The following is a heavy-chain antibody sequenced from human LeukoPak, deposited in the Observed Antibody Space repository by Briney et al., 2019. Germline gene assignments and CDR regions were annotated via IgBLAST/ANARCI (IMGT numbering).Heavy chain of an antibody. V-gene: IGHV3-64D*06. CDR3: VKDDSSGFRSYFDY. D-gene: IGHD3-22*01. Sequence: PGGSLRLSCSASGFTFSSYAMHWVRQAPGKGLEYVSAISSNGGSTYYAATVKGRFTISRYNSKNTLYLQMSSLSAEDTAVYYCVKDDSSGFRSYFDYWGQGTLVTVSS. J-gene: IGHJ4*02. CDR1: GFTFSSYA. CDR2: ISSNGGST.